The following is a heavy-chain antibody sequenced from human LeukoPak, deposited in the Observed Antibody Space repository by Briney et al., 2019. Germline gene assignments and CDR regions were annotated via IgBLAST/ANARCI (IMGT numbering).Heavy chain of an antibody. J-gene: IGHJ3*02. V-gene: IGHV1-18*01. D-gene: IGHD5-24*01. CDR1: GYTFTSYG. Sequence: ASVKVSCKASGYTFTSYGISRVRQAPGQGLEWMGWISAYNGNTNYAQKLQGRVTMTTDTSTSTAYMKLRSLRSDDTAVYYCAREGEMATNDAFDIWGQGTMVTVSS. CDR2: ISAYNGNT. CDR3: AREGEMATNDAFDI.